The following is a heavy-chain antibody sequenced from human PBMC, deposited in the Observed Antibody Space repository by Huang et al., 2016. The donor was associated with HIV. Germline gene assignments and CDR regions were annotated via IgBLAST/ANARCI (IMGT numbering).Heavy chain of an antibody. D-gene: IGHD2-21*02. CDR3: ARAHIVALTALFDY. CDR2: TSVNNGDR. J-gene: IGHJ4*02. V-gene: IGHV1-18*04. Sequence: QVQLVQSGAEVKKPGASVKVSCKASHYTFNTFGISWVRQAPGQGLEWMGRTSVNNGDRDYAQMFQGRVTMTTDISASTAYMELRNLTSDDTAVYYCARAHIVALTALFDYWGQGTLVTVSS. CDR1: HYTFNTFG.